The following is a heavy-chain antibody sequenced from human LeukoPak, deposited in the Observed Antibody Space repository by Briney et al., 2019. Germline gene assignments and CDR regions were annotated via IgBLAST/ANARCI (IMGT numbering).Heavy chain of an antibody. CDR1: GFTFSNAW. Sequence: GGSLRLSCAASGFTFSNAWMSWVRQAPGKGLEWVAVISYDGSNKYYADSVKGRFTISRDNSKNTVYLQMNGLRAEDTAVYYCAKAGGPPSKFRITAAGTFDPWGQGTQVTVSS. CDR3: AKAGGPPSKFRITAAGTFDP. CDR2: ISYDGSNK. V-gene: IGHV3-30*18. D-gene: IGHD6-13*01. J-gene: IGHJ5*02.